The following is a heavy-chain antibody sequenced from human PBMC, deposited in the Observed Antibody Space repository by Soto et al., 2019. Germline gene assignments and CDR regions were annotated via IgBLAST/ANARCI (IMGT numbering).Heavy chain of an antibody. V-gene: IGHV3-33*01. CDR2: IWYDGSNK. CDR3: ARERDGYNLAGMDV. D-gene: IGHD5-12*01. CDR1: GFTFSSYG. Sequence: GGSLRLSCAASGFTFSSYGMHWVRQAPGKGLEWVAVIWYDGSNKYYADSVKGRFTISRDNSKNTLYLQMNSLRAEDTAVYYCARERDGYNLAGMDVWGQGTTVTV. J-gene: IGHJ6*02.